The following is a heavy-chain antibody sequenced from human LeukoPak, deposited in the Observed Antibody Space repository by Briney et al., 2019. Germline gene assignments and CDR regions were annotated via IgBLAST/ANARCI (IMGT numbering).Heavy chain of an antibody. D-gene: IGHD6-6*01. V-gene: IGHV5-51*01. Sequence: GESLKISCKGSGYSFTSYWIGWVRQMPGKGLEGMGIIYPGDSYTRYSPSFQGQVTISAEKSIRTAYLQWRSLKASDTAMYYCARRIAARRPFDYWGEGTLVTVPS. CDR1: GYSFTSYW. CDR3: ARRIAARRPFDY. CDR2: IYPGDSYT. J-gene: IGHJ4*02.